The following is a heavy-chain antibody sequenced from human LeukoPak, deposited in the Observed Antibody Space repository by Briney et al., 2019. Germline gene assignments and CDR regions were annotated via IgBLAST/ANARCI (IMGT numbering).Heavy chain of an antibody. V-gene: IGHV4-59*01. Sequence: SGTLSLTCTVSGGSISSYYWTWIRQPPGKGLEWIGYIYYSGSTNYNPPLKSRVTISVDTSKHPFSLQLSSVTAADTAVYYCARSPPPYYYGSGSSVNYFDYWGQGTLVTVSS. CDR3: ARSPPPYYYGSGSSVNYFDY. CDR1: GGSISSYY. CDR2: IYYSGST. D-gene: IGHD3-10*01. J-gene: IGHJ4*02.